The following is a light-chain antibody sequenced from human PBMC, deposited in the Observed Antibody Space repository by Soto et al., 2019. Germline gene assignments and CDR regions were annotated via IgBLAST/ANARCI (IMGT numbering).Light chain of an antibody. CDR3: SSHTSSSTLEGV. CDR2: DVS. CDR1: SSDVGGYNY. Sequence: QSVLTQPASVSGSPGQSITISCTGTSSDVGGYNYVSWYQQHPGKAPKLMIYDVSNRPSGVSNRFSGSKSGNTASLTISGLQAEDEADYYCSSHTSSSTLEGVFGTGTKVTVL. V-gene: IGLV2-14*01. J-gene: IGLJ1*01.